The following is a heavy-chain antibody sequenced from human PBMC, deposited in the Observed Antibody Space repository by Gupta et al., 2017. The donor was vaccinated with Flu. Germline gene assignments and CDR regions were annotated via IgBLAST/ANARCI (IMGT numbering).Heavy chain of an antibody. CDR3: ARVNGEWEGYYYNDSGMDV. J-gene: IGHJ6*01. D-gene: IGHD1-26*01. Sequence: VNWIRQARGKALEWIAHIWSKGEKSDRTSLKGRLTIDKDTTKSQGVIIMTNVDPGDTATDDCARVNGEWEGYYYNDSGMDVWGRGTMVVVSS. CDR2: IWSKGEK. V-gene: IGHV2-26*01.